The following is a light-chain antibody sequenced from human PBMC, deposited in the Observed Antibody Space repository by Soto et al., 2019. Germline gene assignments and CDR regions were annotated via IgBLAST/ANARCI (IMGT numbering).Light chain of an antibody. CDR3: QQYGSSPPT. CDR2: GAS. CDR1: QSISRY. Sequence: VLTQSPATLSVSPGERATLSCRASQSISRYLAWYQQKPGQGPRLLIYGASSRATGTPDRFSGSGSGTDFTLTINRLEPEDFAVYYCQQYGSSPPTFGQGTKVDIK. V-gene: IGKV3-20*01. J-gene: IGKJ1*01.